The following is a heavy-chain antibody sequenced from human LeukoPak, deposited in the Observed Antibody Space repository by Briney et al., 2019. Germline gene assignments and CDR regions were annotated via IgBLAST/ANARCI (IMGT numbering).Heavy chain of an antibody. D-gene: IGHD2-15*01. J-gene: IGHJ4*02. V-gene: IGHV4-34*01. Sequence: PSQTLSLTCAVYGGSFSGYYWSWIRQPPGKGLEWIGEINHSGSTNYNPSLKSRVTISVDTSKNQFSLKLSSVTAADTAVYYCARMDIVVVVAATHYYFDYWGQGTLVTVSS. CDR1: GGSFSGYY. CDR2: INHSGST. CDR3: ARMDIVVVVAATHYYFDY.